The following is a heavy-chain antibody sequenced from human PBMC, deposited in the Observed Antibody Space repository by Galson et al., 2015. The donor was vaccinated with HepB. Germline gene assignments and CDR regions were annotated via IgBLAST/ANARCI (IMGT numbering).Heavy chain of an antibody. CDR1: GDSVSSYSFA. Sequence: SAISGDSVSSYSFAWYWIRQSPSRGLEWLGRTYYRTKWYNDYAVSVKSRITINPDTSKNQFSLQLNSVTPEDTAVYYCARESLGSGDAFDIWGQGTMVTVSS. V-gene: IGHV6-1*01. CDR2: TYYRTKWYN. J-gene: IGHJ3*02. D-gene: IGHD6-25*01. CDR3: ARESLGSGDAFDI.